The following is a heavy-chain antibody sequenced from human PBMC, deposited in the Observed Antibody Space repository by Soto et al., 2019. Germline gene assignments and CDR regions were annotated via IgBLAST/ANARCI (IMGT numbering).Heavy chain of an antibody. J-gene: IGHJ5*02. CDR1: GGSISSGGYS. V-gene: IGHV4-30-2*01. CDR2: IYHSGST. CDR3: ARQIVALGNWFDP. D-gene: IGHD5-12*01. Sequence: SSETLSLTCAVSGGSISSGGYSWSWIRQPPGKGLEWIGYIYHSGSTYYNPSLKSRVTISVDRSKNQFSLKLSSVTAADTAVYYCARQIVALGNWFDPWGQGTLVTVSS.